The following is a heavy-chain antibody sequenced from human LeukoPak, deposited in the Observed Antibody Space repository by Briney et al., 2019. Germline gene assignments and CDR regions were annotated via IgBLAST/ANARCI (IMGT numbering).Heavy chain of an antibody. CDR3: ARASRRLLLNLFDY. Sequence: ASVKVSCKASGYTFTGYYMHWVRQAPGQGLEWMGWINPNSGGTNYAQKFQGRVTMTRDTSISTAYMELSRLRSDDTAVHYCARASRRLLLNLFDYWGQGTLVTVSS. CDR1: GYTFTGYY. D-gene: IGHD3-22*01. J-gene: IGHJ4*02. CDR2: INPNSGGT. V-gene: IGHV1-2*02.